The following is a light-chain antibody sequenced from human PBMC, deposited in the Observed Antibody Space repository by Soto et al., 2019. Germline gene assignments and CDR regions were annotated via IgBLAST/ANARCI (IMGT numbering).Light chain of an antibody. Sequence: EVVLTQSPGTLSLSPGESATLSCRASQSVSSSYLAWYQQKPGQAPRLLIYGASSRATGVPDRFSGSGSGTDFTLTISSLEPEDFAVYYCQQYCSSPVTFGXGTKVDIK. CDR2: GAS. CDR1: QSVSSSY. V-gene: IGKV3-20*01. J-gene: IGKJ1*01. CDR3: QQYCSSPVT.